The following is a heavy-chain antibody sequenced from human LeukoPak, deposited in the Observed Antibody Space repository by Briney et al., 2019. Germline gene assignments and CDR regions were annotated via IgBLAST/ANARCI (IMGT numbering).Heavy chain of an antibody. CDR3: ARGTYYYDSSGYSDPFDY. Sequence: ASVKVSCKASGYTFTSYGISWVRQAPGQGLEWMGWISAYNGNTNYAQKLQGRVTMTTDTSTSTAYMELRSLRSDDTAVYYCARGTYYYDSSGYSDPFDYWGRGTLVTVSS. J-gene: IGHJ4*02. D-gene: IGHD3-22*01. CDR2: ISAYNGNT. V-gene: IGHV1-18*01. CDR1: GYTFTSYG.